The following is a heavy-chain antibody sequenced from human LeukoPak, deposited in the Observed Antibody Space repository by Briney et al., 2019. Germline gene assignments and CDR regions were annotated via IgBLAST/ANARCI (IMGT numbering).Heavy chain of an antibody. J-gene: IGHJ5*02. V-gene: IGHV1-69*13. CDR2: IIPIFGTA. CDR3: ARGFLEWLLYRNWFDP. Sequence: ASVKVSCKASGGTFSSYAISWVRQAPGQGLEWMGGIIPIFGTANYAQEFQGRVTITADESTSTAYMELSSLRSEDTAVYYCARGFLEWLLYRNWFDPWGQGTLVTVSS. CDR1: GGTFSSYA. D-gene: IGHD3-3*01.